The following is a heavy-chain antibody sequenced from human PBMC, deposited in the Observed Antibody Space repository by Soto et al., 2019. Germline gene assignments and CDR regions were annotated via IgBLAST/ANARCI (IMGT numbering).Heavy chain of an antibody. CDR2: IYSGGST. Sequence: LRLSCAASGFTVSSNYMSWVRQAPGKGLEWVSVIYSGGSTYYADSVKGRFTISRDNAKNSLNLQMNSLRAEDTAVYYCARVTDYYESSGYFDYWGQGTLVTVSS. J-gene: IGHJ4*02. CDR1: GFTVSSNY. D-gene: IGHD3-22*01. CDR3: ARVTDYYESSGYFDY. V-gene: IGHV3-53*01.